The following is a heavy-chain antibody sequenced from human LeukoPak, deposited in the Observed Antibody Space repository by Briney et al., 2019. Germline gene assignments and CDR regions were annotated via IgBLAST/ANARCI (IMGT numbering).Heavy chain of an antibody. Sequence: SETLSLTCAVYGGSFSGYYWSWFRQPPGKGLEWIGEINHSGSTNYNPSLKSRVSISLDTSKNQFSLKLSSVTAADTAVYYCARGRYYDSSGYFFDAFDIWGQGTMVTVSS. CDR3: ARGRYYDSSGYFFDAFDI. J-gene: IGHJ3*02. V-gene: IGHV4-34*01. CDR2: INHSGST. CDR1: GGSFSGYY. D-gene: IGHD3-22*01.